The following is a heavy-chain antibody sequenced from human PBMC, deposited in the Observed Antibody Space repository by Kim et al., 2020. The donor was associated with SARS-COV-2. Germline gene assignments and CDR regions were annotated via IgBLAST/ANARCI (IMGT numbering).Heavy chain of an antibody. CDR3: AWGGATDY. J-gene: IGHJ4*02. V-gene: IGHV3-33*08. CDR1: GFTFSNYA. CDR2: ICCGGSNI. Sequence: GGSLRLSCAASGFTFSNYAMHWVRQAPGKGLEWVADICCGGSNIYYADSVKGRFTISRDNSKNTLYLQMNSLRAEDTAVYYCAWGGATDYWGQGTLVNVS. D-gene: IGHD1-26*01.